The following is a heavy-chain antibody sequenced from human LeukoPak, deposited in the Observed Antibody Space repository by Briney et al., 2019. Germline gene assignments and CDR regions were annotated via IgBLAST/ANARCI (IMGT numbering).Heavy chain of an antibody. D-gene: IGHD3-16*01. CDR2: ISGSGGST. V-gene: IGHV3-23*01. CDR3: ARGPNYDYVWGSFY. J-gene: IGHJ4*02. Sequence: GGSLRLSCAASGFTFSSYAMSWVRQAPGKGLEWVSAISGSGGSTYYADSVKGRFTISRDNSKNTLYLQMNSLRAEDTAVYYCARGPNYDYVWGSFYWGQGTLVTVSS. CDR1: GFTFSSYA.